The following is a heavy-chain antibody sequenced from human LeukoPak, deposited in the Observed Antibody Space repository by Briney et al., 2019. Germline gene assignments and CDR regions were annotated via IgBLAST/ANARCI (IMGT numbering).Heavy chain of an antibody. CDR3: ARGGLELRLRWFDP. V-gene: IGHV4-34*01. J-gene: IGHJ5*02. CDR1: GGSFSGYY. D-gene: IGHD1-7*01. Sequence: SETLSLTCAVYGGSFSGYYWSWIRQPPGKGLEWIGEINHSGSTNYNPSLKSRVTISVDTSKNQFSLKLSSVTAADTAVYYYARGGLELRLRWFDPWGQGTLVTVSS. CDR2: INHSGST.